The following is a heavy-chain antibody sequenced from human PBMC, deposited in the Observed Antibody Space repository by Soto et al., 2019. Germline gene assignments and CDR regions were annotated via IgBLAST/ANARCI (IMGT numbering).Heavy chain of an antibody. V-gene: IGHV4-34*01. CDR1: GGSFSGYY. J-gene: IGHJ4*02. Sequence: SETLSLTCAVYGGSFSGYYWSWIRQPPGKGLEWIGEINHSGSTNYNPSLKSRVTISVDTSKNQFSLKLSSVTAADTAVYYCARDAHMGGFDYWGQGTLVTVSS. D-gene: IGHD3-16*01. CDR2: INHSGST. CDR3: ARDAHMGGFDY.